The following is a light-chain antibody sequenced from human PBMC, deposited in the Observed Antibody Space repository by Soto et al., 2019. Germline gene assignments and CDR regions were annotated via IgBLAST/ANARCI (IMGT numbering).Light chain of an antibody. CDR1: TSNIGNNY. Sequence: QSLLTQPPSVSAAPGQKVTISCSGSTSNIGNNYVSWYQQLPGTAPKFLIYDNNKRPSGIPDRFSASKSSTSATLGITGLQTGDEADYYCATWDSSLSVGVFGGGTKLTVL. V-gene: IGLV1-51*01. CDR2: DNN. CDR3: ATWDSSLSVGV. J-gene: IGLJ3*02.